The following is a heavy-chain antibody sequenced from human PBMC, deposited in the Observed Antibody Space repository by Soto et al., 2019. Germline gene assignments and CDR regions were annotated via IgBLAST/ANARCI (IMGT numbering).Heavy chain of an antibody. Sequence: QVQLQESGPGLVKPSQTLSLTCTVSGGSISSGDYYWSWIRQPPGKGLEWIGYIYYSGITYYNPSLKSLVTITVDTSKNQFSLKLSSVTAADTAVYYCARERRGGYWFDPWGQGTLVTVSS. CDR3: ARERRGGYWFDP. J-gene: IGHJ5*02. CDR2: IYYSGIT. V-gene: IGHV4-30-4*01. CDR1: GGSISSGDYY.